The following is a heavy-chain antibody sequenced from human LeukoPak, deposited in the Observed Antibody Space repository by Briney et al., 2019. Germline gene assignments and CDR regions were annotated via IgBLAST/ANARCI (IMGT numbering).Heavy chain of an antibody. D-gene: IGHD3-10*01. CDR1: GYTFTSYA. J-gene: IGHJ4*02. CDR3: ASMVRGVNDFDY. V-gene: IGHV1-3*01. Sequence: ASVKVSCKASGYTFTSYAMHWVRHAPGQRLEWMGWINAGNGDTKYSQKFQGRVTITRDTSASTAYMELSSLRSEDTAVYYCASMVRGVNDFDYWGQGTLVTVSS. CDR2: INAGNGDT.